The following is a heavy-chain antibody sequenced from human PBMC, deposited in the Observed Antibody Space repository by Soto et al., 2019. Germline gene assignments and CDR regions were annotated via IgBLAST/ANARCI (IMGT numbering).Heavy chain of an antibody. CDR3: ARGLPYHYYYYMDV. CDR1: GYTFTGYY. J-gene: IGHJ6*03. V-gene: IGHV1-2*04. Sequence: ASVKVSCKASGYTFTGYYMHWVRQAPGQGLEWTGWINPNSGGTNYAQKFQGWVTMTRDTSISTAYMELSRLRSDDTAVYYCARGLPYHYYYYMDVWGKGTTVTVS. CDR2: INPNSGGT.